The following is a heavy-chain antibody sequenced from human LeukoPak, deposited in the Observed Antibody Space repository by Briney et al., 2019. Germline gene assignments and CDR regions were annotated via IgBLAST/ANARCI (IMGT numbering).Heavy chain of an antibody. D-gene: IGHD3-10*01. CDR3: AIAYGSGSHNWFDP. J-gene: IGHJ5*02. V-gene: IGHV1-69*01. CDR1: GGTFSSYA. CDR2: IIPIFGTA. Sequence: SVKVSCKASGGTFSSYAISWVRQAPGQGLEWMGGIIPIFGTANYAQKFQGRVTITADESTSTAYMELSSLRSEDTAAYYCAIAYGSGSHNWFDPWGQGTLVTVSS.